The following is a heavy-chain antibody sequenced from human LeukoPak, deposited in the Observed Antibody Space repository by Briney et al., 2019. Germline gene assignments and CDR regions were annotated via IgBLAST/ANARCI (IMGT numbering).Heavy chain of an antibody. CDR3: AKDIAPLGKGHAFDI. D-gene: IGHD7-27*01. V-gene: IGHV3-74*01. CDR2: INSDGTKT. J-gene: IGHJ3*02. Sequence: GGSLRLSCAASEFTFSTYCMHWVRHAPGKRRGWVSHINSDGTKTNYTDSVKSRFTISTDKAKNTLYMQMNSLRAEDTVLYYCAKDIAPLGKGHAFDIWGQGTMVTVSS. CDR1: EFTFSTYC.